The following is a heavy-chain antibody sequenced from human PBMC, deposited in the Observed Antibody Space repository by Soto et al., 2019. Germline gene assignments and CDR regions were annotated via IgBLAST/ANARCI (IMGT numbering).Heavy chain of an antibody. V-gene: IGHV1-8*01. CDR1: GYTFTSYD. J-gene: IGHJ4*02. Sequence: QVQLVQSGAEVKKPGASVKVSCKASGYTFTSYDINWVRQATGQGLEWMGWMNPNSGNTGYAQKFQGRVTMTRNTYISTAYMELSSLRSEDTAVYYCARVPYDYIWGSYRRGFDYWGQGTLVTVSS. CDR2: MNPNSGNT. D-gene: IGHD3-16*02. CDR3: ARVPYDYIWGSYRRGFDY.